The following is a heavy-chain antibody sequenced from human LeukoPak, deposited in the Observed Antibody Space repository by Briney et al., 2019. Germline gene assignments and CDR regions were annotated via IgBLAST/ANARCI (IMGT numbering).Heavy chain of an antibody. CDR2: IDWDDDK. J-gene: IGHJ4*02. V-gene: IGHV2-70*11. CDR1: GFSLSTNGMC. Sequence: SGPTLVYPTQSLTLTCTFSGFSLSTNGMCVSWIRQPPGKALEWLARIDWDDDKYYSTSLKTRLTISKDTSKNQVLLTMTNMDPVDTATYYCARIRIAAGYFDYWGQGTLVTVSS. CDR3: ARIRIAAGYFDY. D-gene: IGHD6-13*01.